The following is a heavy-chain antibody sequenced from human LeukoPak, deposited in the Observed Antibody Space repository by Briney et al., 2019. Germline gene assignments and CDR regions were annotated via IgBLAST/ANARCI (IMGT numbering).Heavy chain of an antibody. D-gene: IGHD3-22*01. Sequence: GESLKISCKGSGYSFTSYWIGWVRQMPGRGLEWMGIIYPGDSDTRYSPSFQGQVTISVDKSISTAYLQWSSLKASDTAMYYCARVHYYETSDWGNYFDYWGQGTLVTVSS. V-gene: IGHV5-51*06. CDR2: IYPGDSDT. CDR1: GYSFTSYW. J-gene: IGHJ4*02. CDR3: ARVHYYETSDWGNYFDY.